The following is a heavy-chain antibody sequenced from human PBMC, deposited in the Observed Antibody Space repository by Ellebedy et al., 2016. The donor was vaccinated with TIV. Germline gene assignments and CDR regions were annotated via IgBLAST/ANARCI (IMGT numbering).Heavy chain of an antibody. V-gene: IGHV3-33*08. CDR2: IWYDGSNK. CDR1: GFTFSSYV. D-gene: IGHD2-2*01. CDR3: ARAAGLAVPAASYGMDV. Sequence: GESLKISCAASGFTFSSYVMHWVRQAPGKGLEWVAVIWYDGSNKYYADSVKGRFTISRDNSKNTLYLQMNSLRAEDTAVYYCARAAGLAVPAASYGMDVWGQGTTVTVSS. J-gene: IGHJ6*02.